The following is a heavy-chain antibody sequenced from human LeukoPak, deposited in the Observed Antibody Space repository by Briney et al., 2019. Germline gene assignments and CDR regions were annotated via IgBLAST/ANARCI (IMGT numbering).Heavy chain of an antibody. CDR1: GYTFTSYD. J-gene: IGHJ6*02. CDR3: ARERYSSGWYRTNYYGMDV. CDR2: MNPNGGST. Sequence: ASVKVSCTASGYTFTSYDINWERQATGQGLEWMGWMNPNGGSTGYAQKFQGRVSINRNTYISTAYMELSSLRSEDTAVYDSARERYSSGWYRTNYYGMDVWGQGTTVTVSS. V-gene: IGHV1-8*01. D-gene: IGHD6-19*01.